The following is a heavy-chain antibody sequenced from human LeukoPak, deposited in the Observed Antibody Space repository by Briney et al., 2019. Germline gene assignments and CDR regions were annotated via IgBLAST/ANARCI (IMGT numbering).Heavy chain of an antibody. D-gene: IGHD5-18*01. J-gene: IGHJ4*02. CDR1: GVSISTYY. CDR2: SYYSGST. CDR3: ARAGGGYSFDY. V-gene: IGHV4-59*01. Sequence: SETLSLTCTASGVSISTYYWSWIRQPPGKGLEWIGYSYYSGSTTHNPSLQSRVTISVDTSRNQFSLKLTSVTAADTAVYYCARAGGGYSFDYWGQGTLVTVSS.